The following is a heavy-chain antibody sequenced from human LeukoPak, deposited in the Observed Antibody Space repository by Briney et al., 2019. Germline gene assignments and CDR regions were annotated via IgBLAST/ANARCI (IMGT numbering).Heavy chain of an antibody. CDR3: ARVGAVAGTNF. Sequence: GGSLRLPCAASGFTFSSYSMNWVRQAPGKGLEWVSYISSSSSTIYYADSVKGRFTISRDNAKNSLYLQMNSLRAEDTAVYYCARVGAVAGTNFWGQGTLVTVSS. J-gene: IGHJ4*02. V-gene: IGHV3-48*01. D-gene: IGHD6-19*01. CDR2: ISSSSSTI. CDR1: GFTFSSYS.